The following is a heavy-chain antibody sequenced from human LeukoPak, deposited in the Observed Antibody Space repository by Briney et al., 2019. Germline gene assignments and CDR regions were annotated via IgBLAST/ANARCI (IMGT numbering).Heavy chain of an antibody. CDR1: GFTFSSYA. CDR2: ISGSGGST. V-gene: IGHV3-23*01. Sequence: PGGSLRLSCAASGFTFSSYAMSWVRQAPGKGLEWVSAISGSGGSTYYADSVKGRFTISRDNSKNTLYLQMNSLRAEDTAVYYCARDLGGSYRYLNWDYYGMDVWGQGTTVTVSS. J-gene: IGHJ6*02. CDR3: ARDLGGSYRYLNWDYYGMDV. D-gene: IGHD3-16*02.